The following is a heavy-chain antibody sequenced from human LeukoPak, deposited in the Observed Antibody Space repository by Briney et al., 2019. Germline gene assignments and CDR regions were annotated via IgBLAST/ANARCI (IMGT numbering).Heavy chain of an antibody. CDR3: AREEVSSIAAPEGFDI. CDR2: INSDGSST. D-gene: IGHD6-6*01. Sequence: GGSLRLSCAASGFTFSSYWMHWVRQAPGKGLVWVSRINSDGSSTSYADSVKGRFTISRDNAKNTLYLQMNSLRAEDTAVYYCAREEVSSIAAPEGFDIWGRGTMVTVSS. CDR1: GFTFSSYW. V-gene: IGHV3-74*01. J-gene: IGHJ3*02.